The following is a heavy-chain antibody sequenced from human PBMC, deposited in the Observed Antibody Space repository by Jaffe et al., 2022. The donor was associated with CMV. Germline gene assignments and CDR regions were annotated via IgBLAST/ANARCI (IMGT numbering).Heavy chain of an antibody. Sequence: EVQLVESGGGLVKPGGSLRLSCAASGFTFSSYSMNWVRQAPGKGLEWVSSISSSSSYIYYADSVKGRFTISRDNAKNSLYLQMNSLRAEDTAVYYCARFDERLGGAFDYWGQGTLVTVSS. CDR2: ISSSSSYI. J-gene: IGHJ4*02. CDR1: GFTFSSYS. CDR3: ARFDERLGGAFDY. V-gene: IGHV3-21*01. D-gene: IGHD3-9*01.